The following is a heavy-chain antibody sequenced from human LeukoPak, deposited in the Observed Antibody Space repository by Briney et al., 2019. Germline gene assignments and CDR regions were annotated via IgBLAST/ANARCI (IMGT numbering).Heavy chain of an antibody. Sequence: PGGSLRLSCAASGFTFSDYYMSWIRQAPGKGLEWVSHISNDYSTIYYVDSVKGRFTVSRDNAENSLYLQMISLRAEDTAVYYCARVYWSSRYFDLWGRGTLVTVSS. J-gene: IGHJ2*01. CDR1: GFTFSDYY. D-gene: IGHD2-15*01. V-gene: IGHV3-11*01. CDR2: ISNDYSTI. CDR3: ARVYWSSRYFDL.